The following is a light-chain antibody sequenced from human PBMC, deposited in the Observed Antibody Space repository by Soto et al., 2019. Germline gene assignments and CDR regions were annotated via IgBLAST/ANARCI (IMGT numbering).Light chain of an antibody. CDR3: QQYYISWS. J-gene: IGKJ1*01. Sequence: DIQMTQSPFTLSASVGDRVTITCRASQSISSWLAWYQQKPGKAPKLLIYDASTLESGVPSRFSGSGSGTEFTLTISSLQPEDFATYSCQQYYISWSFGQGTKVDIK. CDR1: QSISSW. CDR2: DAS. V-gene: IGKV1-5*01.